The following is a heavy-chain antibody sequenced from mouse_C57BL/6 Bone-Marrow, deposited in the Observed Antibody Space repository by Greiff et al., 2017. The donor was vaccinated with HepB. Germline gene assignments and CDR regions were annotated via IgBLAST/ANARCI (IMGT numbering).Heavy chain of an antibody. J-gene: IGHJ1*03. CDR3: ARDYGSSYWYFDV. CDR1: GFTFSDYG. V-gene: IGHV5-17*01. CDR2: ISSGSSTI. Sequence: EVKLMESGGGLVKPGGSLKLSCAASGFTFSDYGMHWVRQALEKGLEWVAYISSGSSTIYYADTVKGRFTISRDNAKNTLFLQMTSLRSEDTAMYYCARDYGSSYWYFDVWGTGTTVTVSS. D-gene: IGHD1-1*01.